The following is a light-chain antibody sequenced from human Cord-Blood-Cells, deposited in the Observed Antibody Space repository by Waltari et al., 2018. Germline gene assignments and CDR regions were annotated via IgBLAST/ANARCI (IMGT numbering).Light chain of an antibody. Sequence: DIQMTQSPSSLSASVGDRVTITCRASQSSSSYLNWYQQKPGKAPKLLIYAASSLQSGFPSRFSGSGSGTDFTLTISSLQPEDFATYYCQQSYSTPYTFGQWTKLEIK. CDR2: AAS. CDR3: QQSYSTPYT. V-gene: IGKV1-39*01. J-gene: IGKJ2*01. CDR1: QSSSSY.